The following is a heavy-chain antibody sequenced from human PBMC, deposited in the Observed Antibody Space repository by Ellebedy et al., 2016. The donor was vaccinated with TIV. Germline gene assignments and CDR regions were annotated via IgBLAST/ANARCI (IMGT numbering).Heavy chain of an antibody. D-gene: IGHD3-22*01. CDR2: IIAGNGNT. V-gene: IGHV1-3*01. CDR3: ASRSGQYYYDSSGYYPESYYGMDV. J-gene: IGHJ6*02. Sequence: AASVKVSCKASGYTFTSYAMHWVRQAPGQRLEWMGWIIAGNGNTKYSQKFQGRVTITRDTSASTAYMELSRLRSEDTAVYYCASRSGQYYYDSSGYYPESYYGMDVWGQGTTVTVSS. CDR1: GYTFTSYA.